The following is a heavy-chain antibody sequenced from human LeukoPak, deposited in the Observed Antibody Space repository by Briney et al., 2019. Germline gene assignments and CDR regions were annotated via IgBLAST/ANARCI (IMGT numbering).Heavy chain of an antibody. Sequence: SETLSLTCTVSGGSISSGGYYWIWIRQHPGKGLEWIGYIYYSGSTYYNPSLKSRVTISVDTSKNQFSLKLSSVTAADTAVYYCARVRGFYDSSGYYPYYFDYWGQGTLVTVSS. V-gene: IGHV4-31*03. CDR1: GGSISSGGYY. D-gene: IGHD3-22*01. J-gene: IGHJ4*02. CDR2: IYYSGST. CDR3: ARVRGFYDSSGYYPYYFDY.